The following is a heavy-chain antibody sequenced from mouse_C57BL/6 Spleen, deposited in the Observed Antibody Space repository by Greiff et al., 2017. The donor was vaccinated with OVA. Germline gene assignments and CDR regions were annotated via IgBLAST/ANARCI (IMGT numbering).Heavy chain of an antibody. Sequence: EVQLQQSGPELVKPGASVKIPCKASGYTFTDYNMDWVKQSHGKSLEWIGDINPNNGGTIYNQKFKGKATLTVDKSSSTAYMELRSLTSEDTAVYYCARRPGLRLRENYAMDYWGQGTSVTVSS. J-gene: IGHJ4*01. V-gene: IGHV1-18*01. CDR1: GYTFTDYN. CDR2: INPNNGGT. CDR3: ARRPGLRLRENYAMDY. D-gene: IGHD3-2*02.